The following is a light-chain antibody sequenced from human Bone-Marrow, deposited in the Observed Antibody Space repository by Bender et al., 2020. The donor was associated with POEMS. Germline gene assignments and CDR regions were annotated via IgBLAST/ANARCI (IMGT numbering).Light chain of an antibody. V-gene: IGLV2-23*02. CDR2: EVS. Sequence: QSALTQPASVSGSPGQSITVSCTGTYSDVGGYDLVSWYQQHPGKAPRLIISEVSKRPSGVSNRFSGSKSGNTASLTISELQAEDEADYYCCSYAGTSTFAVFGGGTHLTVL. CDR1: YSDVGGYDL. J-gene: IGLJ7*01. CDR3: CSYAGTSTFAV.